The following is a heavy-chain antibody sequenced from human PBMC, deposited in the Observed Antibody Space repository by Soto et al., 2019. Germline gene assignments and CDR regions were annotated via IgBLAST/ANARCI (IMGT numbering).Heavy chain of an antibody. CDR2: ISGSGGST. V-gene: IGHV3-23*01. CDR1: GFTFSSYA. J-gene: IGHJ4*02. Sequence: GGSLRLSCAASGFTFSSYAMSWVRQAPGKGLEWVSAISGSGGSTYYADSVKGRFTISRDNSKNTLYLQMNSLRAEDTAVYYCAKEFSLRYFDWLGFSPDYWGQGTLVTVSS. D-gene: IGHD3-9*01. CDR3: AKEFSLRYFDWLGFSPDY.